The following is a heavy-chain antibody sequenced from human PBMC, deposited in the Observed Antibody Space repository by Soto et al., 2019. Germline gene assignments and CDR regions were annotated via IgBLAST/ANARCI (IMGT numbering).Heavy chain of an antibody. D-gene: IGHD3-10*01. V-gene: IGHV4-4*02. CDR3: ARKPPSSYYGGSGTFDY. J-gene: IGHJ4*02. Sequence: QLQLQESGPGLVRPSGTLSLTCAVSGGFTSTNNWWSWVRQPPGKGLEWIGDAYHSGSTEYNPSLQSRIRISVEKSQEQVPLKAAPSAGAGTAVDFCARKPPSSYYGGSGTFDYWGQGTLVTVSS. CDR1: GGFTSTNNW. CDR2: AYHSGST.